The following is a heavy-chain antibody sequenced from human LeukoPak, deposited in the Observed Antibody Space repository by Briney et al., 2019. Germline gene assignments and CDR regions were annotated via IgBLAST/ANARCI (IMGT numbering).Heavy chain of an antibody. CDR3: ARDSGTTGEVKFDP. Sequence: SETLSLTCTVSGGSINGYWSWIRQPAGKGLEWIGRISGSGTITYNPALQSRLSISIDTSKNQFSPKLMSVTAADTAVYYCARDSGTTGEVKFDPWGQGTLVTVSS. CDR1: GGSINGY. D-gene: IGHD4-17*01. V-gene: IGHV4-4*07. J-gene: IGHJ5*02. CDR2: ISGSGTI.